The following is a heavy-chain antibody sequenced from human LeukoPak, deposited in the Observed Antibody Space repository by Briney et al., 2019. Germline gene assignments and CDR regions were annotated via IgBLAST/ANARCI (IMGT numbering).Heavy chain of an antibody. CDR3: TRMTTGHDY. J-gene: IGHJ4*02. V-gene: IGHV4-34*01. CDR1: GGSFDDYY. CDR2: INHSGYT. D-gene: IGHD4-17*01. Sequence: SETLSLTCAVSGGSFDDYYWSWVRQPPGKGLEWLGEINHSGYTNDSPSLKSRVTLSIDTSNKQFSLHLRSVTVADAGIYYCTRMTTGHDYWGQGTLVTVSS.